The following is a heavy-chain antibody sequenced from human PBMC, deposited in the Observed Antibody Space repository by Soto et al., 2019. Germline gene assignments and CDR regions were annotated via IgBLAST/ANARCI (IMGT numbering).Heavy chain of an antibody. CDR2: ISGSGAST. CDR3: AKVFPEQDIVVVTHGTPSHYYYMDV. J-gene: IGHJ6*03. CDR1: GFTFSSYA. V-gene: IGHV3-23*01. Sequence: GGSLRLSCAAYGFTFSSYAMSWVRQAPGKGLEWVSGISGSGASTYYADSVKGRFTISRDNSRNTLYLQMISLGAEDTAVYYCAKVFPEQDIVVVTHGTPSHYYYMDVWGKGTTVTVSS. D-gene: IGHD2-2*01.